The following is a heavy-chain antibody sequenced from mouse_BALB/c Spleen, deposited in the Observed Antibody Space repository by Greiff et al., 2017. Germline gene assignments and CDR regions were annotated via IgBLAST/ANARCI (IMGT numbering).Heavy chain of an antibody. CDR2: IYPGDGDT. CDR3: ERWVTTVVATGDY. D-gene: IGHD1-1*01. J-gene: IGHJ2*01. CDR1: GYTFTSYW. V-gene: IGHV1-87*01. Sequence: VQLQESGAELARPGASVKLSCKASGYTFTSYWLQWVKQRPGQGLEWIGAIYPGDGDTRYTQKFKGKATLTADKSSITAYMQLSRLASEDSAVYYCERWVTTVVATGDYGGQGTTLTVSS.